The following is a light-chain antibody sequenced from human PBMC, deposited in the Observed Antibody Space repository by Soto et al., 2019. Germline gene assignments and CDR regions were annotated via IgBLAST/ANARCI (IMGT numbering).Light chain of an antibody. CDR1: QSVSSN. CDR2: GAS. V-gene: IGKV3-15*01. J-gene: IGKJ1*01. Sequence: EMVMTQSPATLSVSPGERATLSCSASQSVSSNLAWYQQKPGQAPRLRIYGASTRATGVPARFSGSGSGTEFSLTISSLQSEDFAVYHCQHYNSWPRTFGQGTKVESK. CDR3: QHYNSWPRT.